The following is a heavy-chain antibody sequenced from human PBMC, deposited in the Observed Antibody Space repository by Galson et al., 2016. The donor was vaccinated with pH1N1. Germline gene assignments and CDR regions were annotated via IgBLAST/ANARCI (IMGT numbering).Heavy chain of an antibody. CDR3: ARFWHLGELGSWFDN. CDR2: IYYSGST. J-gene: IGHJ4*02. V-gene: IGHV4-59*01. D-gene: IGHD3-16*01. Sequence: ETLSLTCTVSGGSISSDYWSWIRQPPGKGLEWIGYIYYSGSTNYNPSLKSRVTISVDTSKNQFSLKLSSVTAADTAVYYCARFWHLGELGSWFDNWGQGTLVTVAS. CDR1: GGSISSDY.